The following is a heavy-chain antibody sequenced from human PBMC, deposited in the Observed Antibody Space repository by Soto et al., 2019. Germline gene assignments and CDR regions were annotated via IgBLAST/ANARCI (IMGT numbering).Heavy chain of an antibody. CDR2: IYSGGST. CDR1: GCTVSSNY. V-gene: IGHV3-53*01. Sequence: GGSLRLSCAASGCTVSSNYMSWVRQAPGKGLEWVSVIYSGGSTYYADSVKGQFTISRDNSKNTLYLQMNSLRAEDTAVYYCARAGALDGDYVDYGMDVWGQGTTVTVSS. CDR3: ARAGALDGDYVDYGMDV. D-gene: IGHD4-17*01. J-gene: IGHJ6*02.